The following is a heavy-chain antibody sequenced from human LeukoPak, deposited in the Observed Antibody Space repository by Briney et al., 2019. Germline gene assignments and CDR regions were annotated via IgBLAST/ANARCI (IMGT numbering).Heavy chain of an antibody. CDR1: GFTFSSYA. D-gene: IGHD3-3*01. J-gene: IGHJ4*02. CDR2: ISSNGGST. Sequence: GGSLRLSCAASGFTFSSYAMHWVRQAPGKGLEYVSAISSNGGSTYYANSVKGRFTISRDNSKNTLYLQMNSLRAEDTAVYYCAKLHDFWSGYYNWGQGTLVTVSS. CDR3: AKLHDFWSGYYN. V-gene: IGHV3-64*01.